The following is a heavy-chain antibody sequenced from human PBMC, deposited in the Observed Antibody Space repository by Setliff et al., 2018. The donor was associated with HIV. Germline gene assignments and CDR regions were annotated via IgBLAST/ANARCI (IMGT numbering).Heavy chain of an antibody. J-gene: IGHJ4*02. CDR1: GYIFTDYY. CDR2: IIPALGEP. CDR3: ARGVLYGLFEN. Sequence: SVKVSCKASGYIFTDYYMHWVRQAPGQGLEWMGSIIPALGEPHYAKRFQGRLTITTDESTTTGYMELNSLTYEDTAAYYCARGVLYGLFENWGPGTLVTVSS. D-gene: IGHD3-16*01. V-gene: IGHV1-69*11.